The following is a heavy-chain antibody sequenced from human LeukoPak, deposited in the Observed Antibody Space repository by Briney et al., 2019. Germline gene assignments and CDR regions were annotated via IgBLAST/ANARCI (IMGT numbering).Heavy chain of an antibody. CDR1: GGSISSSSYY. V-gene: IGHV4-39*07. D-gene: IGHD3-3*01. CDR3: ARMNYDQPEPGGFDP. Sequence: SETLSLTCTVSGGSISSSSYYWGWLRQPPGKGLEWIGSIYYSGSTYYNPSLKSRVTISVDTSKNQFSLKLSSVTAADTAVYYCARMNYDQPEPGGFDPWGQGTLVTVSS. CDR2: IYYSGST. J-gene: IGHJ5*02.